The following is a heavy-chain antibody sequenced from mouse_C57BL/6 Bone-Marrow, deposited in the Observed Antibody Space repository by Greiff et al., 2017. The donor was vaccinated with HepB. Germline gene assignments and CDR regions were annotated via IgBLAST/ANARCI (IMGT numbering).Heavy chain of an antibody. CDR3: TQLRCYAMDY. CDR2: IRLKSDNYAT. CDR1: GFTFSNYW. J-gene: IGHJ4*01. D-gene: IGHD1-1*01. V-gene: IGHV6-3*01. Sequence: EVKLMESGGGLVQPGGSMKLSCVASGFTFSNYWMNWVRQSPEKGLEWVAQIRLKSDNYATHYAESVKGRFTISRDDSKSSVYLQMNNLRAEDTGIYYCTQLRCYAMDYWGQGTSVTVSS.